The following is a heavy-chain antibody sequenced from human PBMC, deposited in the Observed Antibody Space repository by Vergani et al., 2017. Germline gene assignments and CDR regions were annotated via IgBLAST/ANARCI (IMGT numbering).Heavy chain of an antibody. D-gene: IGHD4-17*01. Sequence: QVQLVESGGGVVQPGGSLRLPCAASGFPFSSYGMHWVRQAPGKGLEWVAFIRYDGSNKYYADSVKGRFTISRDNSKNTLYLQMNSLRAEDTAVYYCAXDRYDYGDYGHFDCWGEGPLVTVSS. V-gene: IGHV3-30*02. J-gene: IGHJ4*02. CDR1: GFPFSSYG. CDR3: AXDRYDYGDYGHFDC. CDR2: IRYDGSNK.